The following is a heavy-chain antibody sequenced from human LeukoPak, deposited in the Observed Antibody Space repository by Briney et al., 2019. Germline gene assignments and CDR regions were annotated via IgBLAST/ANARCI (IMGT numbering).Heavy chain of an antibody. J-gene: IGHJ4*02. V-gene: IGHV3-53*01. CDR3: ARAYCGGDCYWYYFDY. CDR1: GFTVSSNY. D-gene: IGHD2-21*02. Sequence: GGSLRLSCAASGFTVSSNYMSWVRQAPGKGLEWVLVIYSGGSTYYADSVKGRFTISRDNSKNTLYLQMNSLRAEDTAVYYCARAYCGGDCYWYYFDYWGQGTLVTVSS. CDR2: IYSGGST.